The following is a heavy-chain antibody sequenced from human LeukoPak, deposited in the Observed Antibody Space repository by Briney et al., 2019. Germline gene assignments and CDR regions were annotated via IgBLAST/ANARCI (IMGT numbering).Heavy chain of an antibody. D-gene: IGHD5-12*01. Sequence: GESLRISCKGSGYSFTSYWISWVRQMPGKGLEWMGRIDPSDSYTNYSPSFQGHVTISADKSISTAYLQWSSLKASDTAMYYCARHWGYSGYDQLYFDYWGQGTLGTVSS. CDR3: ARHWGYSGYDQLYFDY. CDR2: IDPSDSYT. CDR1: GYSFTSYW. J-gene: IGHJ4*02. V-gene: IGHV5-10-1*01.